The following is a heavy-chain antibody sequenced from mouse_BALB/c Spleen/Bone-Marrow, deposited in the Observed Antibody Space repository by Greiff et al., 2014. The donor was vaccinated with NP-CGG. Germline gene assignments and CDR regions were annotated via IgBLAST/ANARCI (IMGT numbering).Heavy chain of an antibody. CDR1: GFTFSSYG. J-gene: IGHJ3*01. V-gene: IGHV5-6*01. CDR2: ISSGDGYT. D-gene: IGHD1-1*01. Sequence: EVQGVESGGALVKPGGSLKLSCAASGFTFSSYGMSWVRQTPDKRLEWVATISSGDGYTYYPDSVKGRFTISRDNAKNTLYLQMSSLTSEDSAMYYCARQRGGGYYGFFAYWGQGTLVTVPA. CDR3: ARQRGGGYYGFFAY.